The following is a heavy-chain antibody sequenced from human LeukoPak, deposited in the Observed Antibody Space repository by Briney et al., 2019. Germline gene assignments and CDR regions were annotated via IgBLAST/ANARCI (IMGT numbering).Heavy chain of an antibody. Sequence: GGSLRLSCAASGFTFRNYDMTWVRQAPGKGLEWVSRISTSGGSTYYADSVKGRFAISRDNSKNTLYLQMNSLRSEDTAVYYCARAPTKYSSSPYYYYYYMDVWGKGTTVTVSS. D-gene: IGHD6-6*01. CDR3: ARAPTKYSSSPYYYYYYMDV. V-gene: IGHV3-23*01. CDR2: ISTSGGST. CDR1: GFTFRNYD. J-gene: IGHJ6*03.